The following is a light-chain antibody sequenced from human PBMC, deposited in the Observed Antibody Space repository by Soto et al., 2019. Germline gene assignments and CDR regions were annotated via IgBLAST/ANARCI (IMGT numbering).Light chain of an antibody. J-gene: IGKJ4*01. CDR2: GAS. V-gene: IGKV3-15*01. CDR1: QSVYSN. CDR3: QQYSRWPLT. Sequence: EIVMTQSPATLSVSPGERATLSCRASQSVYSNLAWYQQKPGQVPRLLIYGASTRATGIPARFSGSGSGTEFTLTISSLQSEDFATYYCQQYSRWPLTFGGGTKVEIK.